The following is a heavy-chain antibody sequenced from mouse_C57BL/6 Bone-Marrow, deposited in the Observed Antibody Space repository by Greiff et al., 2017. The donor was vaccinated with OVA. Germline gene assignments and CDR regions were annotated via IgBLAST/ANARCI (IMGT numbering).Heavy chain of an antibody. CDR1: GYTFTSYD. CDR2: IYPRDGST. D-gene: IGHD3-3*01. V-gene: IGHV1-85*01. J-gene: IGHJ2*01. CDR3: ARGGGRYFDY. Sequence: VKLVESGPELVKPGASVKLSCKASGYTFTSYDINWVKQRPGQGLEWIGWIYPRDGSTKYNEQFKGKATLTVDTSSSTAYMELHSLTSEDSAVYFCARGGGRYFDYWGQGTTLTVSS.